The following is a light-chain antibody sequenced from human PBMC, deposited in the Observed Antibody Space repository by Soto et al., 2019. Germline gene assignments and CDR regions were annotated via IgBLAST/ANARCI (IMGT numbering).Light chain of an antibody. CDR3: QKYNGAPWT. J-gene: IGKJ1*01. CDR1: QGISNY. V-gene: IGKV1-27*01. CDR2: AAS. Sequence: DIQMTQSPSSLSASVGDRATITCRASQGISNYLAWYQQKPGKVPKLLIYAASTLQSGVPSRFSGSGSGTDFTVTISSLQPEDVATDDCQKYNGAPWTFGQGTKVEIE.